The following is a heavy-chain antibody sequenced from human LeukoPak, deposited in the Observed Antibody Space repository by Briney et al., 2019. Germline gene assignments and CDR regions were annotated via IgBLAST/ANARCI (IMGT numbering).Heavy chain of an antibody. Sequence: SETLSLTCTVSGDSISTYYWSWIRQPPGKGLEWTGYIDYSGSINYNPSLKSRRTILVDTSKNQFSLNLSSVTAAGAAVYFCARDKSSSREAFDPWGQGALVTVSS. D-gene: IGHD6-13*01. CDR2: IDYSGSI. CDR1: GDSISTYY. V-gene: IGHV4-59*12. J-gene: IGHJ5*02. CDR3: ARDKSSSREAFDP.